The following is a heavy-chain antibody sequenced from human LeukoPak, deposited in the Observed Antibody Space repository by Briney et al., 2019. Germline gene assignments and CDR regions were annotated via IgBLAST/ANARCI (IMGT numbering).Heavy chain of an antibody. J-gene: IGHJ6*03. V-gene: IGHV1-69*05. D-gene: IGHD3-3*01. CDR3: ARHRAFWSGYFYYYYYMDV. CDR2: IIPIFGTA. Sequence: SVKVSCKASGGTFSSYAISWVRQAPGQGLEWMGGIIPIFGTANYAQKFQGRVTITTDESTSTAYMELSSLRFEDTAVYYCARHRAFWSGYFYYYYYMDVWGKGTTVTVSS. CDR1: GGTFSSYA.